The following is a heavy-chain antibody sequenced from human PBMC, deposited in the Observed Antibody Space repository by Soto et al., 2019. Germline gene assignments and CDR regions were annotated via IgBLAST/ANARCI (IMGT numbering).Heavy chain of an antibody. Sequence: EVQLVESGGGLVQPGRSLRLSCAASGFTFDDYAMHWVRQAPGKGLEWVSGISWKGGSIGYADSVKGRFNISRDNAKNSLYLQMDSLRAEDTAFYYCARVPAANYFYYMDVWGKGTTVTVS. CDR2: ISWKGGSI. J-gene: IGHJ6*03. CDR1: GFTFDDYA. CDR3: ARVPAANYFYYMDV. V-gene: IGHV3-9*01. D-gene: IGHD2-2*01.